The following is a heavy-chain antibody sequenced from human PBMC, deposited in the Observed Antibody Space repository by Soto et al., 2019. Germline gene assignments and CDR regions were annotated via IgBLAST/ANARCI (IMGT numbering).Heavy chain of an antibody. Sequence: GESLKISCRGSGYDFNTNWFGWVRQLPGRGLEWVGIMCPGDSDTRLHPSLQGHVTLSADVTVSTAFLQWRTLKTSDSGMYFCARLPRDCNKTSCYYADHWGQGTSVTVSS. D-gene: IGHD3-22*01. CDR3: ARLPRDCNKTSCYYADH. CDR1: GYDFNTNW. CDR2: MCPGDSDT. J-gene: IGHJ4*02. V-gene: IGHV5-51*01.